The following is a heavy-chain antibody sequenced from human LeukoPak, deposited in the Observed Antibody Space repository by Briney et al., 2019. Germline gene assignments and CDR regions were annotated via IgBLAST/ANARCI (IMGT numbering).Heavy chain of an antibody. Sequence: SETLFLTCAVSGYSISSGYYWGWIRQPPGKGLEWIGSIYHSGSTYYNPSLKSRVTISVDTSKNQFSLKLSSVTAADTAVYYCARHRGSVAGPFDYWGQGTLVTVSS. D-gene: IGHD6-19*01. J-gene: IGHJ4*02. CDR3: ARHRGSVAGPFDY. V-gene: IGHV4-38-2*01. CDR2: IYHSGST. CDR1: GYSISSGYY.